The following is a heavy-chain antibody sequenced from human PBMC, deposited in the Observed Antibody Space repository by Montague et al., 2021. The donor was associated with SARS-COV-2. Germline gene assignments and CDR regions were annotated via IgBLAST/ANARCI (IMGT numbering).Heavy chain of an antibody. Sequence: SETLSLTCAVSGDAMNSNNWWTLVRQSPGKGLEWIGEIHQIVGTNNNPSLKSRVIISVKKSRNQFSLNLNPVTAADTAFYYCATVYGGCSATSCYLYNWGRGTLVTVSS. CDR3: ATVYGGCSATSCYLYN. CDR2: IHQIVGT. J-gene: IGHJ4*02. CDR1: GDAMNSNNW. V-gene: IGHV4-4*02. D-gene: IGHD2-2*01.